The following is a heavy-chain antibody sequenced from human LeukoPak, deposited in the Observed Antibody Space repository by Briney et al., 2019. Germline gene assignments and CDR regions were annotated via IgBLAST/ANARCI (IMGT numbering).Heavy chain of an antibody. V-gene: IGHV3-30*02. CDR2: IHYDGSNK. J-gene: IGHJ4*02. D-gene: IGHD5-18*01. CDR1: GFIFSNYG. CDR3: VKDIRRGYNFGYDQFAY. Sequence: PGGSLRFSCAASGFIFSNYGMHWVRQAPGKGLEWVAFIHYDGSNKDYADSVKGRFTISRDNSKNTVSLQMNSLKPEDTALYYCVKDIRRGYNFGYDQFAYWGQGTLVSVSS.